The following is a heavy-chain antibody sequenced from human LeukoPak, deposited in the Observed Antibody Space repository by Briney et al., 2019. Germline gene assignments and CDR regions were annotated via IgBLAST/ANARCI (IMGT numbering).Heavy chain of an antibody. D-gene: IGHD5-18*01. CDR3: AKGYNYAYEY. Sequence: PGGSLRLSCAASGFTVSSSYMSWVRQAPGKGLEWVSLIYSGGSTYYAASVKGRFTISRDNPKNTLYLQMNSLRPEDTAVYYCAKGYNYAYEYWGQGTLVTVSS. CDR1: GFTVSSSY. V-gene: IGHV3-53*01. J-gene: IGHJ4*02. CDR2: IYSGGST.